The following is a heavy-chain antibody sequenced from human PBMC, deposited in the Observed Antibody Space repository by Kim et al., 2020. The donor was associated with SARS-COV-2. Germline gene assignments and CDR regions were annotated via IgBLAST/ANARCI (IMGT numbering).Heavy chain of an antibody. Sequence: SETLSLTCTASGGSISSYYWSWIRQPPGKGLEWIGYISYSGSTNYNPSLKSRVTISVDTSKNQFSLKLSSVTAADTAVYYCAISGYDSSAGSAVDIWGEG. CDR2: ISYSGST. CDR3: AISGYDSSAGSAVDI. CDR1: GGSISSYY. J-gene: IGHJ3*02. V-gene: IGHV4-59*01. D-gene: IGHD3-22*01.